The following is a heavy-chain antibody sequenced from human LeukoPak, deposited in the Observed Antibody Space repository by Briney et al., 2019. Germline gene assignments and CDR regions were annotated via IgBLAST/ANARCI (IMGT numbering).Heavy chain of an antibody. D-gene: IGHD4-17*01. CDR1: GFTFSSYA. J-gene: IGHJ4*02. V-gene: IGHV3-30-3*01. CDR2: ISYDGSNK. CDR3: ARHYGDYDSYFDY. Sequence: PGGSLRLSCAASGFTFSSYAMHWVRQAPGKGLEWVAVISYDGSNKYYADSVKGRFTISRDNSKNTLYLQMSSLRAEDTAVYYCARHYGDYDSYFDYWGQGTLVTVSS.